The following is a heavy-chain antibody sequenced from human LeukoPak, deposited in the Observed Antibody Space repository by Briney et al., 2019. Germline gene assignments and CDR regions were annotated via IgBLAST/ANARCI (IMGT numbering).Heavy chain of an antibody. V-gene: IGHV3-72*01. CDR3: VRGHNSFDL. CDR1: GFIFSDRY. Sequence: GGSLRLSCAVSGFIFSDRYLDWVRQPPGRGLEWVGRSRIKTDGYITQYAASVTGRFTISRDESKNSLYLHMNSLRSEDTAVYFCVRGHNSFDLWGQGTMVTVSS. CDR2: SRIKTDGYIT. D-gene: IGHD1-20*01. J-gene: IGHJ3*01.